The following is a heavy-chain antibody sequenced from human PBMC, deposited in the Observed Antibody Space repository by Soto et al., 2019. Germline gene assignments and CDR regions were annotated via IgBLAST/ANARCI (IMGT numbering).Heavy chain of an antibody. CDR2: INPNSGGT. Sequence: ASVKVSCKASGYTFTGYYMHWVRQAPGQGLEWMGWINPNSGGTNYAQKFQGRVTMTRDTSISTAYMELSRLRSDDTAVYYCARVTYGDYYYYYYGMDVWGQGTTVTVSS. J-gene: IGHJ6*02. CDR3: ARVTYGDYYYYYYGMDV. D-gene: IGHD4-17*01. V-gene: IGHV1-2*02. CDR1: GYTFTGYY.